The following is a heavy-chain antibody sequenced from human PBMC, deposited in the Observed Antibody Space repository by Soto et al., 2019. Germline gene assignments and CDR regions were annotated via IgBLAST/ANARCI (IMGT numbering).Heavy chain of an antibody. CDR3: ARYIPGVRYYGMDV. V-gene: IGHV3-23*01. CDR2: IGESGTPT. D-gene: IGHD2-2*01. CDR1: GFTFSSYA. J-gene: IGHJ6*02. Sequence: EVQLLESGGGLVQPGGSLRLSCAASGFTFSSYAMKWVRQAPGKGLEWVSLIGESGTPTYYADSVKGRLTISRDNSGNTLFLEMYSLRAEDTAVYYCARYIPGVRYYGMDVWGQVTTVTVSS.